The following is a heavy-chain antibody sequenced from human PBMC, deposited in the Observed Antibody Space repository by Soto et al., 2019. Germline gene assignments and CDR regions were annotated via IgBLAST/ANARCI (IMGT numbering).Heavy chain of an antibody. CDR1: GFTFTNAW. J-gene: IGHJ4*01. CDR3: TTDSYSTIIIVRFDY. D-gene: IGHD2-8*01. V-gene: IGHV3-15*07. CDR2: IKSKTDGGTT. Sequence: PGGSLRLSCAASGFTFTNAWINWVRQAPGKGLEWVGRIKSKTDGGTTDYAEPVKGRFDISRDDSNNMVYLQTNSLKIEDTAIYYCTTDSYSTIIIVRFDYWGHGTLVTVSS.